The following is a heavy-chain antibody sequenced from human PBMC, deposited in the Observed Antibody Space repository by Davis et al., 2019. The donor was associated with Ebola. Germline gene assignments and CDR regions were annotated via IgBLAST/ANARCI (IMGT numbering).Heavy chain of an antibody. Sequence: GGSLRLSCAASDFSPSDYEMNWVRQAPGKGLEWISYIGKSVGPIYYSDSVKGRFLISRDNAENSLQIQITSLRGEDTATYYCARVGTTTFWYFDLWGRGTPVTVSS. V-gene: IGHV3-48*03. CDR3: ARVGTTTFWYFDL. CDR2: IGKSVGPI. CDR1: DFSPSDYE. J-gene: IGHJ2*01. D-gene: IGHD2-21*02.